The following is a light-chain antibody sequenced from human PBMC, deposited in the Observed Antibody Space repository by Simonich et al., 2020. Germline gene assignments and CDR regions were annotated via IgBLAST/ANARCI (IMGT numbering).Light chain of an antibody. Sequence: QSALTQPASVSGSPGQSITISCTGTSSDVGGYNYVSWYQQPPGKAPQLKIYDVSKRPSGVSNRFSGSKSGNTASLTISGLQAEDEADYYCSSYTSSSTYVVFGGGTKLTVL. CDR1: SSDVGGYNY. J-gene: IGLJ2*01. CDR2: DVS. V-gene: IGLV2-14*01. CDR3: SSYTSSSTYVV.